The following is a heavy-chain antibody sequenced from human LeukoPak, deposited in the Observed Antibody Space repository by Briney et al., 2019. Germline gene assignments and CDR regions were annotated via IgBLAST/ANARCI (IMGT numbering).Heavy chain of an antibody. V-gene: IGHV4-34*01. Sequence: SETLSLTCAVYGGSFSGYYWSWIRQLPGKGLEWIGEINHSGSTNYNPSLKSRVTISVDTSKNQFSLKLSSVTAADTAVYYCAGTITMVRGVIEPIEYFQHWGQGTLVTVSS. CDR1: GGSFSGYY. J-gene: IGHJ1*01. CDR2: INHSGST. D-gene: IGHD3-10*01. CDR3: AGTITMVRGVIEPIEYFQH.